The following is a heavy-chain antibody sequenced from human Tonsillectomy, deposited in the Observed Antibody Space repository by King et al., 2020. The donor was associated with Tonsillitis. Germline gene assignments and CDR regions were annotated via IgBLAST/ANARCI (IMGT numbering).Heavy chain of an antibody. CDR3: AAFYCSGGSCYSGLGAFDI. CDR2: IYHSGST. CDR1: GGSISSSNW. Sequence: VQLQESGPGLVKPSGTLSLTCAVSGGSISSSNWWSWVRQPPGKGLEWIGEIYHSGSTNYNPSLKSRVTISVDKSKNQFSLKLSSVTAADTAVYYCAAFYCSGGSCYSGLGAFDIWGQGTMVTVSS. V-gene: IGHV4-4*02. J-gene: IGHJ3*02. D-gene: IGHD2-15*01.